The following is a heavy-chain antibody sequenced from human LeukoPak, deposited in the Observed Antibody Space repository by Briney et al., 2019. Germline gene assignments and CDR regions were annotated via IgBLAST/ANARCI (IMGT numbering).Heavy chain of an antibody. CDR1: GFTFSSYA. J-gene: IGHJ4*02. CDR3: AKGAGGSYGLYHFDY. D-gene: IGHD6-19*01. CDR2: IIASGGST. Sequence: GGSLRLSCAASGFTFSSYAMSWVRQAPGKGLEWVSSIIASGGSTYYADSVKGRFSISRDNSKNTVYLQVNSLRAEDTAVYFCAKGAGGSYGLYHFDYWGQGTLVTVSS. V-gene: IGHV3-23*01.